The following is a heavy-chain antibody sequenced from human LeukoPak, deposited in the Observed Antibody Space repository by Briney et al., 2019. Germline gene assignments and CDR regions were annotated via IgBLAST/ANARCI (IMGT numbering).Heavy chain of an antibody. D-gene: IGHD6-13*01. Sequence: GASVKVSCKASGYTFTGYYMHWVRQAPGQGHEWMGWINPNSGGTNYAQKFQGRVTMTRDTSISTAYMELSRLRSDDTAVYYCARGGGSSSWYIYDYWGQGTLVTVSS. CDR1: GYTFTGYY. CDR3: ARGGGSSSWYIYDY. V-gene: IGHV1-2*02. J-gene: IGHJ4*02. CDR2: INPNSGGT.